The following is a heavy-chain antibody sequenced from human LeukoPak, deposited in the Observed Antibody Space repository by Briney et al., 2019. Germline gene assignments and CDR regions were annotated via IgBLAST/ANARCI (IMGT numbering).Heavy chain of an antibody. CDR1: GFTFSSYE. D-gene: IGHD1-26*01. CDR3: ARQHYLSWYFDL. Sequence: PGGSLRLSCAASGFTFSSYETNWVRQAPGKGLEWVSYISSSGSTIYYADSVKGRFTISRDNAKNSLYLQMNSLRAEDTAVYYCARQHYLSWYFDLWGRGTLVTVSS. CDR2: ISSSGSTI. J-gene: IGHJ2*01. V-gene: IGHV3-48*03.